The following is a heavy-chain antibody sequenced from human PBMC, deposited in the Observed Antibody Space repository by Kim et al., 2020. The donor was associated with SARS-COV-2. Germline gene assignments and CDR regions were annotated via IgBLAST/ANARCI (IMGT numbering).Heavy chain of an antibody. Sequence: NYGDSVRGRFTVSRDIAKNSMYLQMNSRRVEDTAVYYCARDKAAGSGWSDSWGQGTLVTVSS. J-gene: IGHJ5*01. V-gene: IGHV3-7*01. CDR3: ARDKAAGSGWSDS. D-gene: IGHD6-19*01.